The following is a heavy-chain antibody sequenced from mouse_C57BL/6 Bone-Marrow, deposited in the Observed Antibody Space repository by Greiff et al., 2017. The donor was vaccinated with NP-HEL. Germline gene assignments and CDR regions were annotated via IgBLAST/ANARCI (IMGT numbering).Heavy chain of an antibody. V-gene: IGHV1-19*01. Sequence: VQLPQSGPVLVKPGASVKMSCKASGYTFTDYYMNWVKPSHGKSLAWIGVINPYNGGTSYNQKFKGKATLTVDKSSSTAYMELNSLTSEDSAVYYCARYPYYFDYWGQGTTLTVSS. CDR1: GYTFTDYY. J-gene: IGHJ2*01. CDR3: ARYPYYFDY. CDR2: INPYNGGT.